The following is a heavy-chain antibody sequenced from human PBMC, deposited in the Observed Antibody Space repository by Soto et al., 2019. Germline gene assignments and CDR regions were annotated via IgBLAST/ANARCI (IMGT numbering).Heavy chain of an antibody. V-gene: IGHV1-18*01. D-gene: IGHD5-18*01. Sequence: QVQLVQSGAEVKKPGASVKVSCKASGYTFTSYGISWVRQAPGQGLEWMGCISAYNGNTNYAQKLQGRVTMTTDTSTSTAYMELRSLRSDDTAVYYCARAGYSYGYKYYYYYMDVWGKGTTVTVSS. CDR3: ARAGYSYGYKYYYYYMDV. CDR1: GYTFTSYG. CDR2: ISAYNGNT. J-gene: IGHJ6*03.